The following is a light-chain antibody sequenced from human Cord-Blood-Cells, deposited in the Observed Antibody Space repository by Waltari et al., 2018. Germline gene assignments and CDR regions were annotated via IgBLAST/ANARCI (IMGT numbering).Light chain of an antibody. CDR3: AAWDDSLNGPV. Sequence: QSVLTQPPSASGTPGQSVTISCSGSSSNIGRNTVNWYQQRPGTAPKLPIYSNNQRPSGVPDRFSGSKSGTSASLAISGLQSEDEADYYCAAWDDSLNGPVFGGGTKLTVL. CDR1: SSNIGRNT. CDR2: SNN. J-gene: IGLJ3*02. V-gene: IGLV1-44*01.